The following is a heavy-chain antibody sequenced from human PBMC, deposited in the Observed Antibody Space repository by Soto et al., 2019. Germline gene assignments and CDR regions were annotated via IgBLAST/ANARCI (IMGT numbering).Heavy chain of an antibody. J-gene: IGHJ6*02. V-gene: IGHV3-30-3*01. CDR3: ARTELVYYDFWSGFTPCYYYYGMDV. CDR1: GFTFSSYA. CDR2: ISYDGSNK. Sequence: ESGGGVVQPGRSLRLSCAASGFTFSSYAMHWVRQAPGKGLEWVAVISYDGSNKYYADSVKGRFTISRDNSKNTLYLQMNSLRAEDTAVYYCARTELVYYDFWSGFTPCYYYYGMDVWGQGTTVTVSS. D-gene: IGHD3-3*01.